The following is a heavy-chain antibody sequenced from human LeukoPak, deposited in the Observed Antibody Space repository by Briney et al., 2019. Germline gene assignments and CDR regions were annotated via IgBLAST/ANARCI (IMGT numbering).Heavy chain of an antibody. J-gene: IGHJ5*02. CDR2: IYHSGST. V-gene: IGHV4-30-2*01. CDR1: GGSISSGGYY. D-gene: IGHD3-10*01. Sequence: SETLSLTCTVSGGSISSGGYYWSWIRQPPGKGLEWIGYIYHSGSTYYNPSLKSRVTISVDRSKNQFSLKLSSVTAADAAVYYCARGLGGWFDPWGQGTLVTVSS. CDR3: ARGLGGWFDP.